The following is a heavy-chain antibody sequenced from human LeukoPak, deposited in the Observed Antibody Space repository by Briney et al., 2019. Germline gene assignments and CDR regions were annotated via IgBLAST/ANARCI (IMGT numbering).Heavy chain of an antibody. J-gene: IGHJ5*02. Sequence: GGSLRLSCAASGFTFSSDSMNWVRQAPGKGLEWVSSISSSSSYIYYADSVKGRFTISRDNAKNSLYLQMNSLRAEDTAVYYCARSITMVRGVRPNWFDPWGQGTLVTVSS. V-gene: IGHV3-21*01. CDR3: ARSITMVRGVRPNWFDP. D-gene: IGHD3-10*01. CDR1: GFTFSSDS. CDR2: ISSSSSYI.